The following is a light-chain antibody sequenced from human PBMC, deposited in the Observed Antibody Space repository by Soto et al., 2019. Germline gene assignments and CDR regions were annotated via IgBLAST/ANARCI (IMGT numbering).Light chain of an antibody. CDR3: SSFSSTTTLVV. CDR1: GSDIGGYNF. V-gene: IGLV2-14*01. CDR2: EVR. J-gene: IGLJ3*02. Sequence: HSVLTQPASVSGSPGQSLTISCTGTGSDIGGYNFVSWYQQHPGKAPKVILYEVRNRPSGVSSRFSGAKSGNTASLTISGLQAEDEADYYCSSFSSTTTLVVFGGGTKVTVL.